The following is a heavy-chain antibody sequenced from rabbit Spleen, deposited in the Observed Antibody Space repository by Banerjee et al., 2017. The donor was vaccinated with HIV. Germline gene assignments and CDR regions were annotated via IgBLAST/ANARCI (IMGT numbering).Heavy chain of an antibody. D-gene: IGHD1-1*01. J-gene: IGHJ6*01. CDR1: GLDFSSKYW. CDR2: IDVGKSGST. Sequence: QSLEESGGDLVKPGASLTLTCKASGLDFSSKYWICWVRQAPGKGLEWIACIDVGKSGSTYYASWARGRFTISKTSSTTVTLQMTSLTAADTATYFCARDTSSSFSSYGMDLWGPGTLVTVS. CDR3: ARDTSSSFSSYGMDL. V-gene: IGHV1S40*01.